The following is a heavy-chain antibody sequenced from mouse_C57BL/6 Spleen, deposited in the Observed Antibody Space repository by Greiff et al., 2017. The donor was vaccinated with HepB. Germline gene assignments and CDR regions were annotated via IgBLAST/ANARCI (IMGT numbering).Heavy chain of an antibody. J-gene: IGHJ2*01. CDR1: GFTFSSYA. V-gene: IGHV5-4*01. CDR3: ARAPTYYSNFYFDY. Sequence: EVQGVESGGGLVKPGGSLKLSCAASGFTFSSYAMSWVRQTPEKRLEWVATISDGGSYTYYPDNVKGRVTISRDNAKNNLYLQMSHLKSEDTAMYYCARAPTYYSNFYFDYWGQGTTLTVSS. CDR2: ISDGGSYT. D-gene: IGHD2-5*01.